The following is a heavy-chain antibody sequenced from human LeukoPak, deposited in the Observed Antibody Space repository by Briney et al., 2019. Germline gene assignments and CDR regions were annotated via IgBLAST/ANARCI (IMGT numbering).Heavy chain of an antibody. D-gene: IGHD3-10*01. J-gene: IGHJ5*02. Sequence: PGGSLRLSCAASGFIVSQNYMSCVRQAPGKGLEWVSVIFRGDDTNYVDSVKGRFTIFRDNSKNTLYLQMNSLTAEDTAVYYCARHVWFGEHNGHENWFDPWGQGTLVIVSS. CDR3: ARHVWFGEHNGHENWFDP. CDR1: GFIVSQNY. V-gene: IGHV3-66*04. CDR2: IFRGDDT.